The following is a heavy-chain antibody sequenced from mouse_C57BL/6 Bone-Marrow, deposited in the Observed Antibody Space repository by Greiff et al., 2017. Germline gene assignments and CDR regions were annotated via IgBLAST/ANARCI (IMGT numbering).Heavy chain of an antibody. Sequence: EVQLVESGAELVKPGASVKLSCTASGFNIKDYYIHWVKQRTEQGLEWIGWIDPENGDTEYASKFQGKATITADTSSNTAYLQLSSLTSEDTAVYYCTTHSGPFAYWGQGTLVTVSA. V-gene: IGHV14-4*01. CDR2: IDPENGDT. D-gene: IGHD3-2*02. CDR1: GFNIKDYY. CDR3: TTHSGPFAY. J-gene: IGHJ3*01.